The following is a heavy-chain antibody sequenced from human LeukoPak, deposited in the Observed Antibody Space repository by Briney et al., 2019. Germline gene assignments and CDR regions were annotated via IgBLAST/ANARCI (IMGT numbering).Heavy chain of an antibody. CDR3: ARHKGATTSYYYYMDV. V-gene: IGHV5-51*01. D-gene: IGHD1-26*01. Sequence: GESLKISCKGSGYIFTSYWIGWVRQMPGKGLEWMGIIYPGDSDTRYSPSFQGQVTISADKSISTAYLQWSSLKASDTAMYYCARHKGATTSYYYYMDVWGKGTTVTVSS. CDR2: IYPGDSDT. J-gene: IGHJ6*03. CDR1: GYIFTSYW.